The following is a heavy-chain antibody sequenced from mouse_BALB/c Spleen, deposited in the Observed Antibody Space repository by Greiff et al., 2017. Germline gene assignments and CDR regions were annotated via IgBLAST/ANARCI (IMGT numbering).Heavy chain of an antibody. CDR2: IDPSDSET. V-gene: IGHV1S126*01. Sequence: QVQLQQSGPQLVRPGASVKISCKASGYSFTSYWMHWVKQRPGQGLEWIGMIDPSDSETRLNQKFKDKATLTVDKSSSTAYMQLSSPTSEDSAVYYCARGYSPYAMDYWGQGTSVTVSS. CDR3: ARGYSPYAMDY. CDR1: GYSFTSYW. D-gene: IGHD1-2*01. J-gene: IGHJ4*01.